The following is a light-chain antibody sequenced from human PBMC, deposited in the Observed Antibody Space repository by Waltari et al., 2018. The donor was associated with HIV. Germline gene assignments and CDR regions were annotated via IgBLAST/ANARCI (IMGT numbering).Light chain of an antibody. CDR3: TSNTSSHTWV. V-gene: IGLV2-14*01. Sequence: QSALTHPAAVSGSPGQSTPLSCPGPSSAVGVYNYVSWYQQHPGQAPKLIIDEVSTRPSGVTNRFSGSKSGNTASLTISGLQAEDEAGYYCTSNTSSHTWVFGGGTQLTVL. CDR2: EVS. CDR1: SSAVGVYNY. J-gene: IGLJ3*02.